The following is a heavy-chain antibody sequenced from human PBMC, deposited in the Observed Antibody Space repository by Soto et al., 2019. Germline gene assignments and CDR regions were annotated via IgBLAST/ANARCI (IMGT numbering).Heavy chain of an antibody. D-gene: IGHD6-13*01. CDR3: ARDRRIAAAGTETFDY. CDR2: INAGNGNT. J-gene: IGHJ4*02. V-gene: IGHV1-3*01. Sequence: QVPLVQSGAEVKKPGASVKVSCKASGYTFTSYAMHWVRQAPGQRLEWMGWINAGNGNTKYSQKFQGRVTITRDTSASTAYMELSSLRSEDTAVYYCARDRRIAAAGTETFDYWGQGTLVTVSS. CDR1: GYTFTSYA.